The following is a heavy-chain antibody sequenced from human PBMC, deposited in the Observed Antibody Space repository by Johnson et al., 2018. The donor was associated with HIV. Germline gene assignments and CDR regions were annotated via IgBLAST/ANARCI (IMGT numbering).Heavy chain of an antibody. J-gene: IGHJ3*02. CDR2: ISDGST. D-gene: IGHD2-21*02. CDR3: ATADRDAFDI. V-gene: IGHV3-38*03. CDR1: GFTVSNNE. Sequence: VQLVESGGGLVQPGGSLRLSCAASGFTVSNNEMRWVRQAPGKGLEWVSSISDGSTYYADSRKGRFTISRDNSKNTLFLQMNSLRAEDTGVYYCATADRDAFDIWGQGTMVTVSS.